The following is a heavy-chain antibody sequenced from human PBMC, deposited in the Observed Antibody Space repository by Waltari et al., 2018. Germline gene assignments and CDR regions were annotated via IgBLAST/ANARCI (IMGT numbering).Heavy chain of an antibody. J-gene: IGHJ4*02. CDR3: ARVDRGTCDY. CDR2: IYYSGRT. Sequence: QVQLQESGPGLVKPAKTLSRTGTGSGGSTSSGEYVCGWIRQPPGKGLDGIGYIYYSGRTYYNPSLKRRVTISVDTSKNQFSLKLRSVTAADTAVYYCARVDRGTCDYWGQGTLVTVSS. D-gene: IGHD3-10*01. CDR1: GGSTSSGEYV. V-gene: IGHV4-30-4*08.